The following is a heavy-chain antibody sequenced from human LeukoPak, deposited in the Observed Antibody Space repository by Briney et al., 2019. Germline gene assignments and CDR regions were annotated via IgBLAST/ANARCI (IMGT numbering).Heavy chain of an antibody. CDR2: IYYNGST. J-gene: IGHJ4*02. Sequence: PSETLSLTCTVSGGYISGYYWSWIRQPPGKGPEWIGDIYYNGSTSHNPSLKSRLTISVDTSKKQFSLNLSSVTAADTAVYYCARDFHSRYGGRYLDYWGQGTLVTVSS. CDR1: GGYISGYY. V-gene: IGHV4-59*01. D-gene: IGHD1-26*01. CDR3: ARDFHSRYGGRYLDY.